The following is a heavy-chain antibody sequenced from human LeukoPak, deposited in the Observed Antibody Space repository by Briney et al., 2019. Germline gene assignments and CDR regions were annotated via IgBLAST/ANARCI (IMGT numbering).Heavy chain of an antibody. D-gene: IGHD3/OR15-3a*01. CDR3: ARRRHNFDFYNV. CDR1: GDSIISNIYW. V-gene: IGHV4-39*01. J-gene: IGHJ3*01. CDR2: TFYTGRT. Sequence: SDTLSLTCTVSGDSIISNIYWWDWVRLPPGKGLEWIGATFYTGRTFYNPSLKGRVTISVDTSKNQFSLDLNSATAADTADYYCARRRHNFDFYNVWGQGTRVLASS.